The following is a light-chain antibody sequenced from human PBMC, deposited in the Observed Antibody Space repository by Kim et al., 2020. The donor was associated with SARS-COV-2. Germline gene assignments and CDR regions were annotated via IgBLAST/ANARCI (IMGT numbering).Light chain of an antibody. CDR1: SLRRYY. CDR2: GKD. J-gene: IGLJ2*01. Sequence: SSELTQDPTVSVALGQTVRITCQGYSLRRYYVTWYQQKSGQAPVLVFYGKDKRPSGNTASLTITGAQAADEADYYCKSRDSRGNVVFGGGTRVTVL. V-gene: IGLV3-19*01. CDR3: KSRDSRGNVV.